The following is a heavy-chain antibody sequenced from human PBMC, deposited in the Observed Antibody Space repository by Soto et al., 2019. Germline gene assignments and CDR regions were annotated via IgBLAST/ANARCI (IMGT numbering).Heavy chain of an antibody. Sequence: QVQLVQSAAEVKKPGASVKVSCKASGYTFIRYGITWVRQAPGQGLEWVGWISPYNDYTEYAQKFHGRVTMTTDTSSRTVSMALRGLRSDDPAVYYCARGGYYDNVWKKLNYYGLDVWGQGTTVTVSS. CDR3: ARGGYYDNVWKKLNYYGLDV. J-gene: IGHJ6*02. D-gene: IGHD3-16*01. CDR1: GYTFIRYG. CDR2: ISPYNDYT. V-gene: IGHV1-18*01.